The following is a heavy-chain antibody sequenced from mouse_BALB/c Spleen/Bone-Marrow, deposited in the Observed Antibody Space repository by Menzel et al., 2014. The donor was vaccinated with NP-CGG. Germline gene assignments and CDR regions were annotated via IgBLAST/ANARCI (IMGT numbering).Heavy chain of an antibody. CDR3: SSYAMDY. V-gene: IGHV14-3*02. J-gene: IGHJ4*01. CDR2: IDPANGNT. CDR1: GFNIKVTY. Sequence: VQLQQSGAELVKPGASVKLSCTASGFNIKVTYMHWVKQRPEQGLEWIGRIDPANGNTKYDPKFQGKATITADTSSNTAYLQLSSLTSEDTAVYYGSSYAMDYWGQGTSVTVSS.